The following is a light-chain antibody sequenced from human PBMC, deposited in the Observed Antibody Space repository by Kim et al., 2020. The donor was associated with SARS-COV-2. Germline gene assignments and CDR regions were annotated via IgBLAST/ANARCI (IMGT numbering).Light chain of an antibody. CDR1: SSNIGSNI. Sequence: QSVLTQPPSASGTPGQRVTISCSGSSSNIGSNIVNWYQQLPGTAPKLLIYDNNRRPSGVPDRFSGSKSGTSASLAISGLQSEDEGDYYCAAWDDSLNGLGFGGGTQLTVL. V-gene: IGLV1-44*01. CDR3: AAWDDSLNGLG. CDR2: DNN. J-gene: IGLJ2*01.